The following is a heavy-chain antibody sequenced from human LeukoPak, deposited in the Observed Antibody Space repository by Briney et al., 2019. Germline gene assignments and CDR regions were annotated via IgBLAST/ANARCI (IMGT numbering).Heavy chain of an antibody. CDR3: ATNILVRDIINWFDP. J-gene: IGHJ5*02. Sequence: ASVKVSCKASGYSFADYYMHWVRQAPGQGLEWMGWIKPNSGGTRSAQKFQGRVTMTRDTSICTAYMELSSLRYDDTAVYYCATNILVRDIINWFDPWGQGTLVTVSS. CDR2: IKPNSGGT. V-gene: IGHV1-2*02. D-gene: IGHD3-10*01. CDR1: GYSFADYY.